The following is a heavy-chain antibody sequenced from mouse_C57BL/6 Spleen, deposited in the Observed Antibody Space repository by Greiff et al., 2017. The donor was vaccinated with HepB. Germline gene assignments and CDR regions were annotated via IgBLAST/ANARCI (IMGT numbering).Heavy chain of an antibody. Sequence: VQLQQSGPELVKPGASVKMSCEASGYTFTDYNMHWVKQSHGKSLEWIGYINPNNGGTSYNQKFKGKATLTVNKSSSTAYMELRSLTSEDSAVYYCANLLWFAMDYWGQGTSVTVSS. D-gene: IGHD2-2*01. CDR3: ANLLWFAMDY. J-gene: IGHJ4*01. V-gene: IGHV1-22*01. CDR2: INPNNGGT. CDR1: GYTFTDYN.